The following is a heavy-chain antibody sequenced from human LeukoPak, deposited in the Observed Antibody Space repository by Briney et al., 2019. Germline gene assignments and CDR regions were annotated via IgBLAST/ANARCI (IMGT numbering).Heavy chain of an antibody. CDR3: ARDPPYCSGGSCYPHYFDY. J-gene: IGHJ4*02. CDR1: GYTFTSYG. D-gene: IGHD2-15*01. V-gene: IGHV1-18*01. CDR2: ISAYNGNT. Sequence: GASVTVSCKASGYTFTSYGISWVRQAPGQGLEWMGWISAYNGNTNYAQKLQGRVTMTTDTSTSTAYMELRSLRSDDTAVYYCARDPPYCSGGSCYPHYFDYWGQGTLVTVSS.